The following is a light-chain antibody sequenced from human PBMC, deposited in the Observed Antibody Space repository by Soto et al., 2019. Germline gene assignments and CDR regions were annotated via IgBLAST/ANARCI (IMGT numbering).Light chain of an antibody. CDR2: GAS. CDR1: QGISSW. CDR3: QQYNSYSPT. V-gene: IGKV1D-16*01. J-gene: IGKJ1*01. Sequence: DIQMTQSPSSVSASVGDRVTITCRASQGISSWLAWYLQKPGKAPKLLIYGASSLQSGVPSRFSGSGSGTDFTLNISSLQPEDFATYYCQQYNSYSPTFGQGTKVDIK.